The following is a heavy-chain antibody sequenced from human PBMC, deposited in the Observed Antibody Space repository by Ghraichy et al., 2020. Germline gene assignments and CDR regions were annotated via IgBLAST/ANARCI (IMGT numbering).Heavy chain of an antibody. CDR3: VKDRGSSGWFSDY. CDR2: INNNGGTT. CDR1: GFTFSSYA. V-gene: IGHV3-64D*06. Sequence: GESLNISCSASGFTFSSYAMHWVRQAPGKGLEYVSAINNNGGTTCYADSVKGRFTISRDNSKNKLYLQMSSLGAEDTAVYYCVKDRGSSGWFSDYWGQGTLVTVSS. D-gene: IGHD6-19*01. J-gene: IGHJ4*02.